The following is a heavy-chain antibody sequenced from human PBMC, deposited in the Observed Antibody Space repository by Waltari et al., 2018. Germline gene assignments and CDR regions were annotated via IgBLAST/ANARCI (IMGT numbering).Heavy chain of an antibody. CDR2: LHYGGSS. J-gene: IGHJ2*01. Sequence: QLQLQESGPGLVNPSETLSLTCTVSGVSISTRTYYWGWIRQPPGKGLDWIGSLHYGGSSYFNPSLKSRVTISVDTSKNQFSLKLTSVTAADTAVYYCATLPIPLELWYFDLWGRGTLVTVSS. V-gene: IGHV4-39*01. CDR3: ATLPIPLELWYFDL. D-gene: IGHD1-7*01. CDR1: GVSISTRTYY.